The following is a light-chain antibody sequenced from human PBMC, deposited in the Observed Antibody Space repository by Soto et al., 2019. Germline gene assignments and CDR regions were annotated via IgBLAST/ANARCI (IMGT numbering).Light chain of an antibody. CDR2: GAS. V-gene: IGKV3-15*01. Sequence: EIVMTQSPDTLSVSPGERATLSCRASQSVSSNLAWYQQKPGQAPRLLIYGASTRATAIPARFSGSGSGTEFTLTISSLQSEDFAVYYCQQYNNWPPLTFGGGTKVEIK. CDR1: QSVSSN. J-gene: IGKJ4*01. CDR3: QQYNNWPPLT.